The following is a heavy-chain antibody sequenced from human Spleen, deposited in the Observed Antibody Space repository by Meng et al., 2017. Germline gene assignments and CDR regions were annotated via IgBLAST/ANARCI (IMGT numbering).Heavy chain of an antibody. CDR3: ARDIATWYYYYGMDV. CDR1: GFTFSSYA. V-gene: IGHV3-30*14. D-gene: IGHD1-26*01. Sequence: GESLKISCAASGFTFSSYAMHWVRQAPGTGLEWVAVISYDGSNKYYADSVKGRFTISRDNSKNTLYLQMNSLRAEDTAVYYCARDIATWYYYYGMDVWGQGTTVTGSS. CDR2: ISYDGSNK. J-gene: IGHJ6*02.